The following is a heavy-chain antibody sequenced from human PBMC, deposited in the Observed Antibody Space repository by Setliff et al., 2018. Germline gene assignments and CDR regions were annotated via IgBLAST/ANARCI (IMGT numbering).Heavy chain of an antibody. V-gene: IGHV3-33*01. J-gene: IGHJ3*02. D-gene: IGHD3-22*01. CDR2: IWYDGSQK. Sequence: GGSLRLSCAASGFTFSGSAMHWVRQSPGKGLEWVAVIWYDGSQKYHADSVKGRFTVSRDNSKNTLYLQMNSLRAEDTAVYYCARDRISRYYDSGAHAFDIWGQGTMVTVSS. CDR1: GFTFSGSA. CDR3: ARDRISRYYDSGAHAFDI.